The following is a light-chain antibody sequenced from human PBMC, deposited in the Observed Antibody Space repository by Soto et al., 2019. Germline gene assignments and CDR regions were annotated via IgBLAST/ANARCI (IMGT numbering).Light chain of an antibody. CDR1: SSDVGGYNH. J-gene: IGLJ1*01. CDR2: EVT. CDR3: SSYTSGFYSV. Sequence: QSALTQPASVSGSPGQSITLSCTGSSSDVGGYNHVSWYQHHPGKAPKLLIYEVTNRPSGVSNRFSGSKSGNTASLTISGLQSEDEADYYCSSYTSGFYSVFGTGTRSPS. V-gene: IGLV2-14*01.